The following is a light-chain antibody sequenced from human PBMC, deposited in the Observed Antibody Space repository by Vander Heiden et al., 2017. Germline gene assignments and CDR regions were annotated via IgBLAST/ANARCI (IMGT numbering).Light chain of an antibody. V-gene: IGKV3-20*01. Sequence: ELVLTQSPGTLSLSPGERATLSCRASQSVSSSYLAWYQQKPGQAPRLLSYGASSRATGIPDRFSGSGSGTDFTLTISRLEPEDVAVYYCQQYGSSPPRFTFGPGTKVDIK. J-gene: IGKJ3*01. CDR3: QQYGSSPPRFT. CDR2: GAS. CDR1: QSVSSSY.